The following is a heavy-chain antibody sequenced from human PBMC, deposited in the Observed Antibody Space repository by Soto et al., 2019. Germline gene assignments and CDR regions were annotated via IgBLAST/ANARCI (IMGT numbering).Heavy chain of an antibody. CDR1: GGSFSGYY. Sequence: PSETLSLTCAVYGGSFSGYYWSWIRQPPGKGLEWIGEINHSGSTNYNPSLKSRVTISVDTSKNQFSLKLSSVTAADTAVYYCARGRLRGNWFDPWGQRTLVTVSS. CDR2: INHSGST. J-gene: IGHJ5*02. V-gene: IGHV4-34*01. D-gene: IGHD1-1*01. CDR3: ARGRLRGNWFDP.